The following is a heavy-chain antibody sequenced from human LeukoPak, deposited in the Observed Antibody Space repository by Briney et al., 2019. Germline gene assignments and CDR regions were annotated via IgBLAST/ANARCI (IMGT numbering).Heavy chain of an antibody. V-gene: IGHV3-48*03. Sequence: PEGSLRLSCAASGFTFSSYEMNWVRQAPGKGLEWVSYISSSGSTIYYADSVKGRFTISRDNAKNSLYLQMNSLRAEDTAVYYCARGRTVTAYNWFDPWGQGTLITVSS. CDR2: ISSSGSTI. CDR3: ARGRTVTAYNWFDP. D-gene: IGHD4-11*01. J-gene: IGHJ5*02. CDR1: GFTFSSYE.